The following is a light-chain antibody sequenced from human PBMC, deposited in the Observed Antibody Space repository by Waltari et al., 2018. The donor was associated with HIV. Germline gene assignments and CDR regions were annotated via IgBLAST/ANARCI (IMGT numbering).Light chain of an antibody. CDR1: SSNIGSNS. Sequence: SVLTQPPSASGTPGQTVTISCSGSSSNIGSNSVFWYQQLPGAAPKLLIYTDTQRPSGVPDRFSGSKSGTSASLAISGLRSEDEAVYSCATWDDSLNGVLFGGGTNLNVL. CDR2: TDT. J-gene: IGLJ2*01. CDR3: ATWDDSLNGVL. V-gene: IGLV1-47*01.